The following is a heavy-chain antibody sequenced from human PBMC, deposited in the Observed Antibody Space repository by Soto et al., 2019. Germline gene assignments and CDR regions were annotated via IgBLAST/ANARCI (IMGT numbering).Heavy chain of an antibody. CDR2: SYYRGST. J-gene: IGHJ4*02. CDR3: ARSDGRY. CDR1: GGSISSYY. V-gene: IGHV4-59*01. Sequence: SETLSLTCTVSGGSISSYYWSWIRQPPGKGLEWMGYSYYRGSTNYNPSRKSRVTISVDTSKNQFSLKLSSVTAADTAVYYCARSDGRYWGQGTLVTVSS.